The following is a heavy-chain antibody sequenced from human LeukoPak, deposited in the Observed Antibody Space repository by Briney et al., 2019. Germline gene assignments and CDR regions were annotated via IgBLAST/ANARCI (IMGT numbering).Heavy chain of an antibody. CDR3: ARGGVFRWFDP. D-gene: IGHD2-8*01. V-gene: IGHV3-64*02. CDR2: ISSNGGST. J-gene: IGHJ5*02. Sequence: PGGSLRLSCAASGVTFSSYAMHWVRQAPGKGLEYVSAISSNGGSTYYADSVKGRFTISRDNSKNTLYLQMNSLRAEDTAVYYCARGGVFRWFDPWGQGTLVTVSS. CDR1: GVTFSSYA.